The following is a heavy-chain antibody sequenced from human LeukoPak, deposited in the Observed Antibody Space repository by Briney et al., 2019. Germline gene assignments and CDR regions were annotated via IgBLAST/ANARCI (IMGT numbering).Heavy chain of an antibody. CDR3: ARGRGNWYLDY. CDR1: GFTFSTYS. J-gene: IGHJ4*02. V-gene: IGHV3-21*01. D-gene: IGHD1-20*01. Sequence: GGSLRLSCAASGFTFSTYSMNWVRQAPGKGLEWVSSISSSSTYIYYADSVKGRFTISRDNAKNSLYLQMNSLRAEDTAVYYCARGRGNWYLDYWGQGTLVTVSS. CDR2: ISSSSTYI.